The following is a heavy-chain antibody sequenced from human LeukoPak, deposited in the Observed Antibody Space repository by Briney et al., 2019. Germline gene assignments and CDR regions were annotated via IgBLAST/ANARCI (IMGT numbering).Heavy chain of an antibody. CDR2: ISSSGSTI. V-gene: IGHV3-11*04. Sequence: PGGSLRLSCAASGFTFSDYYMSWIRQAPGKGLEWVSYISSSGSTIYYADSVKGRFTISRDNAKNSLYLQMNSLRAEDTAVYYCARDQGDILTGYWLGLGDYWGQGTLVTVSS. CDR1: GFTFSDYY. D-gene: IGHD3-9*01. J-gene: IGHJ4*02. CDR3: ARDQGDILTGYWLGLGDY.